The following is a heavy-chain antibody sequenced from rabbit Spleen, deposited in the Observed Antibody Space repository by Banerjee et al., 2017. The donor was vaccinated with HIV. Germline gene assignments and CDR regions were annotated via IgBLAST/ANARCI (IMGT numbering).Heavy chain of an antibody. V-gene: IGHV1S45*01. CDR1: GVSFSGDSY. J-gene: IGHJ6*01. D-gene: IGHD1-1*01. Sequence: QEQLVESGGGLVQPEGSLTLTCTASGVSFSGDSYICWVRQAPGRGLEWIACIDAGSSGFTYFANWAKGRFTLSKTSSTTVTLQMTSLTAADTATYFCARDTSTSFSSYGMDLWGQGTLVTVS. CDR2: IDAGSSGFT. CDR3: ARDTSTSFSSYGMDL.